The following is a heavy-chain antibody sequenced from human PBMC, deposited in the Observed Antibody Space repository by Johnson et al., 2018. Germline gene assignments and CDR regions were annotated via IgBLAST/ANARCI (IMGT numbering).Heavy chain of an antibody. CDR3: ARVGGKQWLTHYYSYYMDV. CDR2: ISSSSSTI. Sequence: VQLVESGGGLVQPGGSLRLSCAASGFTFSSYSMNWVRQAPGKGLEWVSYISSSSSTIYYADSVKGRFTISRDNAKISLYLQMNSLRAGDTAVYYCARVGGKQWLTHYYSYYMDVWGKGTTVTVSS. CDR1: GFTFSSYS. D-gene: IGHD6-19*01. V-gene: IGHV3-48*01. J-gene: IGHJ6*03.